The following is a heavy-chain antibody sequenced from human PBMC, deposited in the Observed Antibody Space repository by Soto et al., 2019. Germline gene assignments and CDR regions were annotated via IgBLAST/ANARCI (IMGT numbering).Heavy chain of an antibody. V-gene: IGHV1-45*02. CDR3: ATSGAAAGMDDY. J-gene: IGHJ4*02. CDR2: ITPFNGNT. Sequence: SLKVSCKASGYTFTYRYLHCVRQAPGQALEWMGWITPFNGNTNYAQKFQDRVTITRDRSMSTAYMELSSLRSEDTAMYYCATSGAAAGMDDYWGQGTLVTVSS. CDR1: GYTFTYRY. D-gene: IGHD6-13*01.